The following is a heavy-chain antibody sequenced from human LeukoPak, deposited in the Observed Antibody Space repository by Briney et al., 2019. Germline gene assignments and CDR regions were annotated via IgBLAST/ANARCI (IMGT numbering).Heavy chain of an antibody. Sequence: GGSLRLSCAASGFTFSSYAMSWVRQAPRKGQEWVSAISGSGGSTYYADSVKGRFTISRDNSKNTLYLQMNSLRAEDTAVYYCAKKVRSQGYRYGYFSYLGQGTLVTVSS. V-gene: IGHV3-23*01. CDR1: GFTFSSYA. J-gene: IGHJ4*02. CDR2: ISGSGGST. CDR3: AKKVRSQGYRYGYFSY. D-gene: IGHD5-18*01.